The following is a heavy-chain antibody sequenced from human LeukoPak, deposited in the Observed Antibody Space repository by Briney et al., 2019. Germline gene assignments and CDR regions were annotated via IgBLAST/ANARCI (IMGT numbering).Heavy chain of an antibody. Sequence: GGSLRLSCAASGFTFSDYSMNWVRQAPGKGLEWVSYISSSGSTIYYADSVKGRFTISRDNANNSLYLQMNSLRAEDTAVYYCARALERDGMDVWGQGTTVTVSS. J-gene: IGHJ6*02. CDR1: GFTFSDYS. V-gene: IGHV3-11*01. CDR2: ISSSGSTI. CDR3: ARALERDGMDV. D-gene: IGHD1-1*01.